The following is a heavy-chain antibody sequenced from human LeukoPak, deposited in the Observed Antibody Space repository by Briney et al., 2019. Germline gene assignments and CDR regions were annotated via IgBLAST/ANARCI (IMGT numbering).Heavy chain of an antibody. V-gene: IGHV4-59*08. CDR1: GGSFSNYY. Sequence: SETLSLTCIVSGGSFSNYYWSWIRQPPGKGLEWIGYIYYSGSTNYNPSLESRVTISVDTSKNHLSLNLSSVTAADTAVYYCARHPTALVSYGFDPWGQGTLVTVSS. J-gene: IGHJ5*02. CDR3: ARHPTALVSYGFDP. D-gene: IGHD5-18*01. CDR2: IYYSGST.